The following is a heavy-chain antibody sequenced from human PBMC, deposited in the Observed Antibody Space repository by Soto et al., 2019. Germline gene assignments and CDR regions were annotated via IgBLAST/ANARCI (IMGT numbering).Heavy chain of an antibody. CDR2: IRSRSSSI. D-gene: IGHD3-22*01. CDR3: ARGYYDSSGYYWVFDY. J-gene: IGHJ4*02. CDR1: GFTFSSYS. Sequence: PGGSLRLSCAASGFTFSSYSMNWVRQAPGKGLEWVSYIRSRSSSIYYADSVKGRFTISRDNAKNSLYLQMNSLRAEDTAVYYCARGYYDSSGYYWVFDYWGQGTLVTVSS. V-gene: IGHV3-48*01.